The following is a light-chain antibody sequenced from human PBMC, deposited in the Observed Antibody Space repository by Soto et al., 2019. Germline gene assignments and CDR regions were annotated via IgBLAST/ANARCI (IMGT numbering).Light chain of an antibody. CDR2: AAS. J-gene: IGKJ3*01. V-gene: IGKV1-9*01. CDR3: HQLNSYPPFT. Sequence: DIQLTQSPSFLSASVGDRVTITCRASQGISSYLAWYQQKPGKAPKLLIYAASTLQSGVPSRFSGSGSGTEFTLTVSSLQPEDFAPYYCHQLNSYPPFTFGPGTKVDIK. CDR1: QGISSY.